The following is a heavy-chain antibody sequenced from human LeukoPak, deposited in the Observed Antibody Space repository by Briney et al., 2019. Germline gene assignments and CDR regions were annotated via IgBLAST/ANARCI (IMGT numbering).Heavy chain of an antibody. CDR3: ARDGGLTYYYDSSGYSSDAFDI. CDR1: GFTFSTYA. D-gene: IGHD3-22*01. CDR2: ISGSATGT. J-gene: IGHJ3*02. V-gene: IGHV3-23*01. Sequence: PGGSLRLSCAASGFTFSTYAMNWVRQAPGKGLEWVSAISGSATGTYYADSVKGRFTISRDNSKNTLYLQMNSLRAEDTAVYYCARDGGLTYYYDSSGYSSDAFDIWGQGTMVTVSS.